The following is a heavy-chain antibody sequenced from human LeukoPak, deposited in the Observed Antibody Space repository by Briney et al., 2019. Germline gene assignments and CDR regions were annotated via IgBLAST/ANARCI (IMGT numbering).Heavy chain of an antibody. CDR1: GFSLTTSGMC. D-gene: IGHD6-6*01. CDR2: IDWDDDK. Sequence: SGPALVKPTQTLTLTCTFSGFSLTTSGMCVNWIRQPPGKALEWLARIDWDDDKYYSTSLRTRLTISKDTSKNQVVLIMTNMDPVDTATYYCARMARSIVGRPEAFDIWGQGTMVTVSS. J-gene: IGHJ3*02. CDR3: ARMARSIVGRPEAFDI. V-gene: IGHV2-70*11.